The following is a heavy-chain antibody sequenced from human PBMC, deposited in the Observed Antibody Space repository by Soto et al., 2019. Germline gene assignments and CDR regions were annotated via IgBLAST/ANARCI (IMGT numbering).Heavy chain of an antibody. CDR1: GYTFTSYG. Sequence: QVQLVQSGAEVKKPGASVKVSCKASGYTFTSYGISWVRQATVQGLEWMGWISAYNGDTNYAQKLQGRVTMTTDTSTRAAYMELRSLRSDETAVYYCARYFVTGTPALAYWGQGTLVTVSS. V-gene: IGHV1-18*01. D-gene: IGHD1-7*01. J-gene: IGHJ4*02. CDR2: ISAYNGDT. CDR3: ARYFVTGTPALAY.